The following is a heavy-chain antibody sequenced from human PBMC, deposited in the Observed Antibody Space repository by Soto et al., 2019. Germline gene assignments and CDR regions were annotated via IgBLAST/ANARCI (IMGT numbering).Heavy chain of an antibody. CDR1: GFTFISYG. CDR3: AKTRGYSYNYGLNV. D-gene: IGHD5-18*01. J-gene: IGHJ6*02. V-gene: IGHV3-30*18. Sequence: GGSLRLSCAASGFTFISYGMQWVRQAPGKGLEWVAVISYDGNNKYYADSVKGRFTISRDNSKNTLSLQMNSLRVEDSALYYCAKTRGYSYNYGLNVWGQGTTVTVSS. CDR2: ISYDGNNK.